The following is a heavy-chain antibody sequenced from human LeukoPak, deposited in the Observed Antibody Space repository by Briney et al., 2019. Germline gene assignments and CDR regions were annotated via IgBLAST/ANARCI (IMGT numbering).Heavy chain of an antibody. CDR2: IYFSGST. CDR1: GGSISSYY. V-gene: IGHV4-59*08. Sequence: SETLSLTCTVSGGSISSYYWSWIRQPPGKGLEWIGYIYFSGSTDYNPSLKGRVTISVDTSKNQFSLKLSSVTAADTAVYYCARSEYSSSSGHFDYWGQGTLVTVSS. D-gene: IGHD6-6*01. CDR3: ARSEYSSSSGHFDY. J-gene: IGHJ4*02.